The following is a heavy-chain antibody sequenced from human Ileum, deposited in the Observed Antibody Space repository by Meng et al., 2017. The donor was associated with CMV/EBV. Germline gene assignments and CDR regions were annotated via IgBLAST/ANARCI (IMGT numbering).Heavy chain of an antibody. D-gene: IGHD3-22*01. CDR1: ISSGGYY. V-gene: IGHV4-30-4*01. CDR2: IYYSGST. Sequence: ISSGGYYWSWVRQPPRKGLEWIGYIYYSGSTYYNPALKSRVTIAVDTSKNQFSLKLSSVTAADTAVYYCARGAYYYDSSGYWVAFDYWGQGTLVTVSS. CDR3: ARGAYYYDSSGYWVAFDY. J-gene: IGHJ4*02.